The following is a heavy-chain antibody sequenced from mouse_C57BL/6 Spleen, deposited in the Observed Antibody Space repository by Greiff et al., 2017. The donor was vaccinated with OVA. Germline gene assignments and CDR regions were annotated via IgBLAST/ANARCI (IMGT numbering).Heavy chain of an antibody. CDR2: INPNNGGT. D-gene: IGHD1-1*01. V-gene: IGHV1-26*01. J-gene: IGHJ3*01. CDR3: AMGFTTVEEKGFAY. Sequence: EVQLQQSGPELVKPGASVKISCKASGYTFTDYYMNWVKQSHGQSLEWIGDINPNNGGTSYNQKFKGKATLTVDKSSSTAYMELRSLTSEDSAVYYCAMGFTTVEEKGFAYWGQGTLVTVSA. CDR1: GYTFTDYY.